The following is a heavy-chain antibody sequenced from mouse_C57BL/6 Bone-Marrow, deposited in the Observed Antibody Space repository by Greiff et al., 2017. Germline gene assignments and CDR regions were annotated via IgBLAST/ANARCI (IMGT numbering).Heavy chain of an antibody. CDR3: APLLPTGFDY. CDR2: IDPSDSYT. CDR1: GYTFTSYW. D-gene: IGHD1-2*01. V-gene: IGHV1-69*01. Sequence: VQLQQPGAELVMPGASVKLSCKASGYTFTSYWMHWVKHRPGQGLEWIGEIDPSDSYTNYNQKFKGKSTLTVDKSSSTAYMQLSSLTSEDSAVYYCAPLLPTGFDYWGQGTTLTVSS. J-gene: IGHJ2*01.